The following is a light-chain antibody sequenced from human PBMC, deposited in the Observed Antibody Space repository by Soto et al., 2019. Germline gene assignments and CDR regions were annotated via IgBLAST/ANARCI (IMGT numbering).Light chain of an antibody. CDR1: QSINSKS. V-gene: IGKV3-20*01. Sequence: EIVLTQSPGTLSLSPGEGATVSCRVSQSINSKSLVWYQRKFGQAPRLLIYNTSTRATGIPDRFSGSWSGTDFTLSISGMEPEDFAVYYCQHYGGSFILGPGTKVDIK. CDR2: NTS. CDR3: QHYGGSFI. J-gene: IGKJ3*01.